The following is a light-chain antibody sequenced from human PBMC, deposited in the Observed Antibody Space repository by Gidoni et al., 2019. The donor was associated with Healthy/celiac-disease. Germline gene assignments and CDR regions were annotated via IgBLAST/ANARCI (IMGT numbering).Light chain of an antibody. Sequence: DIQMTQSPSSLSASVGDRVTITCRESQSISSYLNWYQQKPGKAPKLLIYAASSLQSGVPSRFSGRGSGTDFTLTISSLQPEDFATYFGQQSYSTRWTFGQXTKVEIK. CDR3: QQSYSTRWT. CDR1: QSISSY. V-gene: IGKV1-39*01. CDR2: AAS. J-gene: IGKJ1*01.